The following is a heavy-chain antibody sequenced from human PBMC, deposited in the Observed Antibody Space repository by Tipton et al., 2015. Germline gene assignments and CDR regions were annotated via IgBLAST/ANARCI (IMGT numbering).Heavy chain of an antibody. V-gene: IGHV3-7*01. CDR1: GFTFNNYW. J-gene: IGHJ4*02. CDR2: IKPDGSES. D-gene: IGHD3-16*01. CDR3: VISMITFGGH. Sequence: SLRLSCAASGFTFNNYWMTWVRQAPGKGLEWVANIKPDGSESYYLDSVKGRFTFSRDNAKNSLFLQMNSLRVEDTAVYYCVISMITFGGHWGQGTLVTVSS.